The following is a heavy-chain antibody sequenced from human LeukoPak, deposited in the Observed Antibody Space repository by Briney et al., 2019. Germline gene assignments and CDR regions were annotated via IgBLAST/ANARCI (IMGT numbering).Heavy chain of an antibody. V-gene: IGHV3-21*05. J-gene: IGHJ4*02. CDR3: ARVGSSSGY. Sequence: GGSLRLSCAASGFTFSSYAMSWVRQAPGKGLEWISYISSSSSYIYYADSVKVRFTISRDNAKNSLYLQMNSLRAEDTAVYYCARVGSSSGYWGQGTLVTVSS. D-gene: IGHD6-6*01. CDR1: GFTFSSYA. CDR2: ISSSSSYI.